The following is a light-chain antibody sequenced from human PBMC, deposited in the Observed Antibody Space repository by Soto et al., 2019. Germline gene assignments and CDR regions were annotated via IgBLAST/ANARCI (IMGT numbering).Light chain of an antibody. Sequence: TQSPATLSVSPGEGATLSCRASQSIKNDLAWYQQKPGQAPRLLVYHASTRATGIPARFSGSGSGTEFTLTINVLQSEDSAFYYCQQYNFSPPNTFGGGTKVDI. CDR2: HAS. CDR1: QSIKND. V-gene: IGKV3-15*01. CDR3: QQYNFSPPNT. J-gene: IGKJ4*01.